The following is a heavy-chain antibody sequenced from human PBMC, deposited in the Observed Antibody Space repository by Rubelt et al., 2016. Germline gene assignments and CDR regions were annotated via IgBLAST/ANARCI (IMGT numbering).Heavy chain of an antibody. D-gene: IGHD6-13*01. CDR3: ARGLGLGYSSSWFNWFDP. CDR1: GYTFTSYY. J-gene: IGHJ5*02. CDR2: INPSGGST. Sequence: QVQLVQSGAAVKKPGASVKVSCKASGYTFTSYYMHWVRQAPGQGLEWMGIINPSGGSTGYAQKFQGRVTITRDTSASTAYMELSSLRSEDTAVYYCARGLGLGYSSSWFNWFDPWGQGTLVTVSS. V-gene: IGHV1-46*01.